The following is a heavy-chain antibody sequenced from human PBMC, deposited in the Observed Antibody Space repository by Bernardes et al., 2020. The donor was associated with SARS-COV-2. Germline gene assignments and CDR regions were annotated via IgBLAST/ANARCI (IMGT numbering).Heavy chain of an antibody. J-gene: IGHJ4*02. D-gene: IGHD1-1*01. CDR2: TNSDETTT. Sequence: GGSLRLFCAACGFIFGISWMHWVRQVPGKGLVWVSRTNSDETTTNYADSVKGRFTISRDNARNTLYLQMNGLTVDDAAVYYCARGGNYYLDSWGQGTLVTVSS. CDR1: GFIFGISW. CDR3: ARGGNYYLDS. V-gene: IGHV3-74*01.